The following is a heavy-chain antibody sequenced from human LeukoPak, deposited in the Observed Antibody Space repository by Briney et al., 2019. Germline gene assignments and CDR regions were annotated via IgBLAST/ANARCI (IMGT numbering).Heavy chain of an antibody. Sequence: TSETLSLTCAVYGGSFSGYYWSWIRQPPGKGLEWIGEINHSGSTNYNPSLKSRVTISVDTSKNQFSLKLSSVTAADTAVYYCARHPKSGYSGYESDYWGQGTLVTVSS. D-gene: IGHD5-12*01. V-gene: IGHV4-34*01. CDR1: GGSFSGYY. CDR3: ARHPKSGYSGYESDY. J-gene: IGHJ4*02. CDR2: INHSGST.